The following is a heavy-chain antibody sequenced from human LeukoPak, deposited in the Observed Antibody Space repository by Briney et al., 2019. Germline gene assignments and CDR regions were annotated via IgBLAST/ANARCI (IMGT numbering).Heavy chain of an antibody. CDR1: GFTFSNAW. CDR3: ARASRTAALRNALDI. V-gene: IGHV3-11*01. D-gene: IGHD2-2*01. CDR2: IAISGSTR. J-gene: IGHJ3*02. Sequence: EGSLRLSCAASGFTFSNAWMTWIRQAPGKGLGWVSYIAISGSTRNNEHAVNGRFPISRDNAKNSLYLQMNSLRVEDTAVYYCARASRTAALRNALDIWGQGTMVTVSS.